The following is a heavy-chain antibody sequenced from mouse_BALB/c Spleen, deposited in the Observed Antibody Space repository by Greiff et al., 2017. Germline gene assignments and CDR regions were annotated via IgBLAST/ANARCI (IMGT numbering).Heavy chain of an antibody. J-gene: IGHJ3*01. CDR2: IWSGGST. V-gene: IGHV2-2*02. Sequence: VQLQQSGPGLVQPSQSLSITCTVSGFSLTSYGVHWVRQSPGKGLEWLGVIWSGGSTDYNAAFISRLSISKDNSKSQVFFKMNSLQAKDTAIYYCARNAGRYDWFAYWGQGTLVTVSA. CDR1: GFSLTSYG. CDR3: ARNAGRYDWFAY. D-gene: IGHD2-14*01.